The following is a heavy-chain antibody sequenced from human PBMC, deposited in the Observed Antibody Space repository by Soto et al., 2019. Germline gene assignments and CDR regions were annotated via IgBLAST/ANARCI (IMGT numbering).Heavy chain of an antibody. Sequence: QVQLVQSGAEVKKPGASVKVSCKASGYTFTSYGISWVRQAPGQGLEWMGWISAYSGNTNYAQNLQGRVTMTTDTXTXXAYMELRSLRSDDTAVYYCARQYDILTGYYLEVGYWGQGTLVTVSS. CDR3: ARQYDILTGYYLEVGY. V-gene: IGHV1-18*01. CDR2: ISAYSGNT. D-gene: IGHD3-9*01. CDR1: GYTFTSYG. J-gene: IGHJ4*02.